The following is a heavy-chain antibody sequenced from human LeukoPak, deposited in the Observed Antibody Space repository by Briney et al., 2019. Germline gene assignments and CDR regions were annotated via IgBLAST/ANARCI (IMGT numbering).Heavy chain of an antibody. V-gene: IGHV4-4*07. Sequence: SETLSHTCTVSGGSISSYYWSWIRKPAGKGLEWIGRIYTSGSTNYNPSLKSRVTMSVDTSKNQFSLKLSSVTAADTAVYYCATNSFRELSRLPYYYGMDVWGQGTTVTVSS. CDR3: ATNSFRELSRLPYYYGMDV. D-gene: IGHD3-10*01. J-gene: IGHJ6*02. CDR2: IYTSGST. CDR1: GGSISSYY.